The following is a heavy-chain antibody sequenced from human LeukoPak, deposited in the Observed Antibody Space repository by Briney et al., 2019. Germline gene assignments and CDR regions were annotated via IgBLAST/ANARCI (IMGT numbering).Heavy chain of an antibody. D-gene: IGHD4-23*01. CDR3: ARVAAGYSVNYFDY. Sequence: GGSLRLSCAASEYAFSTYNMNWDRQAPGKGLEWVSYISTGSSTTYYADSVKGRFTISRDNVENSLYLQMNSLRDEDTAVYYCARVAAGYSVNYFDYWGQGTLVTVFS. V-gene: IGHV3-48*02. CDR1: EYAFSTYN. CDR2: ISTGSSTT. J-gene: IGHJ4*02.